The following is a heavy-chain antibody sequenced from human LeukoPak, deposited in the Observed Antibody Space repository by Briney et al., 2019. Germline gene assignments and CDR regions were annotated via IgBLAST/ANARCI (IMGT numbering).Heavy chain of an antibody. J-gene: IGHJ4*02. Sequence: GASVKVSCKASGGTFGSYAISWVRQAPGQGLEWMGGIIPIFGTANYAQKFQGRVTITADKSTSTAYMELSSLRSEDTAVYYCARALSIAVAGSFNYWGQGTLVTVSS. V-gene: IGHV1-69*06. CDR2: IIPIFGTA. CDR1: GGTFGSYA. D-gene: IGHD6-19*01. CDR3: ARALSIAVAGSFNY.